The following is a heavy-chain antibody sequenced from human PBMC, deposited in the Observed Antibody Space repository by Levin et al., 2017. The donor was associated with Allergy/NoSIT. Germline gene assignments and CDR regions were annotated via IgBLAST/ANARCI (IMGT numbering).Heavy chain of an antibody. Sequence: GGSLRLSCAASGLTVSSNYINWVRQAPGKGLEWVSVIYTGGSTYYADSVKGRFTISRDDSKNTVYLQMNNLRAEDTAMYYCAKAYCSSTTCYLGAFDIWGQGTMVTVAS. CDR2: IYTGGST. V-gene: IGHV3-53*01. CDR3: AKAYCSSTTCYLGAFDI. CDR1: GLTVSSNY. D-gene: IGHD2-2*01. J-gene: IGHJ3*02.